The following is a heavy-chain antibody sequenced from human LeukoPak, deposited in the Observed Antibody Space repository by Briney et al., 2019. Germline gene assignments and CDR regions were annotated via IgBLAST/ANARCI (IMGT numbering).Heavy chain of an antibody. J-gene: IGHJ6*03. D-gene: IGHD4-17*01. CDR3: ARDRARYGDYATHYYYYYYYMGV. Sequence: GGSLRLSCAASGFTFSSYSMNWVRQAPGKGLEWVSYISSSSSTIYYADSVKGRFTISRDNSKNTLYLQMNSLRAEDTAVYYCARDRARYGDYATHYYYYYYYMGVWGKGTTVTVSS. CDR2: ISSSSSTI. CDR1: GFTFSSYS. V-gene: IGHV3-48*01.